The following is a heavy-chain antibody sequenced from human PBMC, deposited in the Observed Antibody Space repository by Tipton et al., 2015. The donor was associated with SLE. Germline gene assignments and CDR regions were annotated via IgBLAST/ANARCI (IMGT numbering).Heavy chain of an antibody. CDR2: ISYDGSNK. J-gene: IGHJ4*02. CDR1: GFTFSSYG. Sequence: SLRLSCAASGFTFSSYGMHWVRQAPGKGLEWVAVISYDGSNKYYADSVKGRFTISRDNSKNTLYLQMNSLRAEDTAVYYCAKSPPSSSGYYKLDYWGQGTLVTVSS. D-gene: IGHD3-22*01. CDR3: AKSPPSSSGYYKLDY. V-gene: IGHV3-30*18.